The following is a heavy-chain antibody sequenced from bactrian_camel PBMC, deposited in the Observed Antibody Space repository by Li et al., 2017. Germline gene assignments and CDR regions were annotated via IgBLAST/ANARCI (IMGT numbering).Heavy chain of an antibody. CDR2: SSRSGSI. Sequence: VQLVESGGGSVQSGGSLRISCTASGWTDRRYVMGWFRQAPGKEREGVASSSRSGSIIYVDSVKGRYIISRDNAKNALYLQMNSLKPEDSGMYFCAAGGAFGVCQWSGYNYFGQGTQVTVS. V-gene: IGHV3S53*01. CDR1: GWTDRRYV. CDR3: AAGGAFGVCQWSGYNY. D-gene: IGHD2*01. J-gene: IGHJ4*01.